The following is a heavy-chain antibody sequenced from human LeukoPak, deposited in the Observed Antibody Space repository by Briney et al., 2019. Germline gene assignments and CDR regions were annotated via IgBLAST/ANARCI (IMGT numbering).Heavy chain of an antibody. Sequence: ASVTVSCTASGYTFTVYHMHWVRQAPGQGLEWMGRINPNSGDTNYAQNFQGRVTMTRDTSISTAYMELSSLRSEDTAVYYCARGFIAAPFYYYYGMDVWGQGTTVTVSS. D-gene: IGHD6-6*01. CDR1: GYTFTVYH. CDR2: INPNSGDT. V-gene: IGHV1-2*06. CDR3: ARGFIAAPFYYYYGMDV. J-gene: IGHJ6*02.